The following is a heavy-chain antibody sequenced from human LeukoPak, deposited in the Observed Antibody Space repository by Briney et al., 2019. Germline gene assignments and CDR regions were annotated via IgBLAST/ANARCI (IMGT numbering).Heavy chain of an antibody. CDR2: ISYDGSNK. CDR1: GFTVSSNY. V-gene: IGHV3-30*18. J-gene: IGHJ4*02. CDR3: AKVSDRFMVRGLDY. D-gene: IGHD3-10*01. Sequence: PGGSLRLSCAASGFTVSSNYMSWVRQAPGKGLEWVAVISYDGSNKYYADSVKGRFTISRDNSKNTLYLQMNSLRAEDTAVYYCAKVSDRFMVRGLDYWGQGTLVTVSS.